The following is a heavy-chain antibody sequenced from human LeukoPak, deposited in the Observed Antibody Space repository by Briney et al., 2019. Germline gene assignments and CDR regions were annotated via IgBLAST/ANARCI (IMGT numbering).Heavy chain of an antibody. CDR1: GYTFTSYD. J-gene: IGHJ5*02. V-gene: IGHV1-8*03. CDR2: MNPNSGNT. D-gene: IGHD2-2*02. CDR3: ARYCSSTSCYNRGYNWFDP. Sequence: ASVKVSXKASGYTFTSYDINWVRQATGQGLEWMGWMNPNSGNTGYAQKFQGRVTITRNTSISTAYMELSSLRSEDTAVYYCARYCSSTSCYNRGYNWFDPWGQGTLVTVSS.